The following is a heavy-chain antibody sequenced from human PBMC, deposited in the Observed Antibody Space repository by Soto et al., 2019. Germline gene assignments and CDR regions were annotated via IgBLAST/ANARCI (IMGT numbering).Heavy chain of an antibody. CDR2: ISDDGSTA. J-gene: IGHJ4*02. CDR3: ARGPRVSSTGTGAH. D-gene: IGHD1-1*01. CDR1: GFTFSAYW. Sequence: GGSLRLSCAVSGFTFSAYWMHWVRQVPGKGLTWVSRISDDGSTATYADPVKGRFVISRDNAKNSLYLEMNTLRVDDSGLYYCARGPRVSSTGTGAHWGRGTLVTVSS. V-gene: IGHV3-74*01.